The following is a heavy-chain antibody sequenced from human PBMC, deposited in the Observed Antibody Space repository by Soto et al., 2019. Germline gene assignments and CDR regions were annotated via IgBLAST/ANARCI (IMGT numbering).Heavy chain of an antibody. CDR3: ARGPGSGSYYTVYYGMDV. J-gene: IGHJ6*02. Sequence: TLSLTCTVSGGSISSGDYYWSWIRQPPGKGLEWIGYIYYSGSTYYNPSLKSRVTISVDTSKNQFSLKLSSVTAADTAVYYCARGPGSGSYYTVYYGMDVWGQGTTVTVSS. CDR2: IYYSGST. V-gene: IGHV4-30-4*01. D-gene: IGHD3-10*01. CDR1: GGSISSGDYY.